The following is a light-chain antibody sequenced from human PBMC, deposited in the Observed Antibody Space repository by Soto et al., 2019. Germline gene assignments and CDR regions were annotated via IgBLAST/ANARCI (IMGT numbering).Light chain of an antibody. J-gene: IGKJ5*01. CDR1: QSISSY. Sequence: EIVLTQSPATLSLSPGERATLSCRASQSISSYLAWYQQKPGQAPRLLIYDASNRTTGIPARFSGSGSGTDFPLTICSLAPEDCAVYYCQQRSNWPPIPFGQGTRLEIK. CDR3: QQRSNWPPIP. CDR2: DAS. V-gene: IGKV3-11*01.